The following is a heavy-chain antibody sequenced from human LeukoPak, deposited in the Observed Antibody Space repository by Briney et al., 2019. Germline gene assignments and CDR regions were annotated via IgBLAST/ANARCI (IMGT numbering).Heavy chain of an antibody. CDR2: INHSGST. CDR1: GGSFSGYY. D-gene: IGHD3-16*01. J-gene: IGHJ6*03. CDR3: ARGQGELDYYYMDV. V-gene: IGHV4-34*01. Sequence: SETLSLTCAVYGGSFSGYYWSWIRQPPGKGLEWIGEINHSGSTNYNPSLKSRVTISVDTSKNQFSLKLSSVTAADTAVYYCARGQGELDYYYMDVWGKGTTVTVSS.